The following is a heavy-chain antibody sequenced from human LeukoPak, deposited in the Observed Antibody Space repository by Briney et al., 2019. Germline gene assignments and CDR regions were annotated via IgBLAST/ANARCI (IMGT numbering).Heavy chain of an antibody. CDR2: TYYRSKWYN. J-gene: IGHJ4*02. V-gene: IGHV6-1*01. Sequence: SQTLSLTCAISGDSVSSNNGAWNWIRQSPSRGLEWLGRTYYRSKWYNDYAESMKGRITINSDTSKNQFSLQLNPVTPENTAVYYCARDLGNSGWYTFDYWGQGTLVTVSS. CDR3: ARDLGNSGWYTFDY. CDR1: GDSVSSNNGA. D-gene: IGHD6-19*01.